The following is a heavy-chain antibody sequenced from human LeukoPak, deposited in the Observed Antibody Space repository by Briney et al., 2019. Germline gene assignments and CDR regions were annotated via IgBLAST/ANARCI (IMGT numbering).Heavy chain of an antibody. J-gene: IGHJ4*02. CDR2: INGDGSTT. Sequence: PGGSLRLSCAASGFSFSGYWMHWVRQAPGKGLVWISYINGDGSTTNNADFAEGRFTISRDNAKNTLYLQMNSLRVEDTAVYYCVRGGLLGATHYWGQGTLVTVSS. CDR1: GFSFSGYW. D-gene: IGHD1-26*01. V-gene: IGHV3-74*01. CDR3: VRGGLLGATHY.